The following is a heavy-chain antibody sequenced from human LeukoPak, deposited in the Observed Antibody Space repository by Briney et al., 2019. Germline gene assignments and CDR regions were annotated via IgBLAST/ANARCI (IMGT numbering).Heavy chain of an antibody. V-gene: IGHV3-48*03. CDR2: ISSSGSTI. CDR1: GFTFSSYE. Sequence: PGGSLRLSCAASGFTFSSYEMNWVRQAPGKGLEWVSYISSSGSTIYYADSVKGRFTISRDNAKNSLYLQMNSLRAEDTAVYYCARGGGNSAVFDYWGQGTLVTVSS. D-gene: IGHD1-7*01. J-gene: IGHJ4*02. CDR3: ARGGGNSAVFDY.